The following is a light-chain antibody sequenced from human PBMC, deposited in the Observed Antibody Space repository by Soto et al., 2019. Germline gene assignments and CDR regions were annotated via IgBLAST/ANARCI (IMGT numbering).Light chain of an antibody. V-gene: IGLV2-23*02. J-gene: IGLJ1*01. CDR3: CSFTSSNTHG. CDR2: EVN. Sequence: QSVLTQPASVSGSPGQSITISCTGTSSDFGNYNLVSWYQQHPGKVPKLILFEVNKRPSGVSGRFSGSKSGNTASLTISRLQAEDEADYYCCSFTSSNTHGFGTGTKLTVL. CDR1: SSDFGNYNL.